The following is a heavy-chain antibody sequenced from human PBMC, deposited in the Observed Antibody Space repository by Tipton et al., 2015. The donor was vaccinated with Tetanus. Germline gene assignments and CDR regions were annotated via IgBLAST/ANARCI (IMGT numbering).Heavy chain of an antibody. CDR3: ATGDLWSGLYALFDY. V-gene: IGHV3-21*01. CDR2: ISSSSSYI. Sequence: SLRLSCAASGFNFSVYGMNWVRQAPGKGLEWVSSISSSSSYIYYADSVKGRFTISRDNAKNSLYLQMNSLRAEDTAVYYCATGDLWSGLYALFDYWGQGTLVTVSS. J-gene: IGHJ4*02. D-gene: IGHD3-3*01. CDR1: GFNFSVYG.